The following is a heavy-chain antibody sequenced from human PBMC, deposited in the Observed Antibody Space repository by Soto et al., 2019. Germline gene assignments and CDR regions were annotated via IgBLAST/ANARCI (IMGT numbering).Heavy chain of an antibody. CDR3: ASTEPGGRPYYYYYYGMDV. CDR1: GYTFTSYA. CDR2: INAGNGNT. D-gene: IGHD2-8*02. V-gene: IGHV1-3*01. J-gene: IGHJ6*02. Sequence: GASVKVSCKASGYTFTSYAMHWVRQAPGQRLEWMGWINAGNGNTKYSQKFQGRVTITRDTSASTAYMELSSLRSEDTAVYYCASTEPGGRPYYYYYYGMDVWGQGTTVTVSS.